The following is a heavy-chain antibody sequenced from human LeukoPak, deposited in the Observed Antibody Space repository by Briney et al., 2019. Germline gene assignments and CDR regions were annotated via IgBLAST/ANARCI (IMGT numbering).Heavy chain of an antibody. V-gene: IGHV4-39*02. D-gene: IGHD3-16*01. J-gene: IGHJ4*02. CDR3: ARSVMNTFGGAMVTYFDS. Sequence: PSETLSLTCNVSGDSITSSNYFWGWIRQSPGRGLEWIGNVFYTGSTFYNPSLKGRGTVSLDTSKSHFTLTLRSVSAADTAVYFCARSVMNTFGGAMVTYFDSWGLGTLVTVSS. CDR1: GDSITSSNYF. CDR2: VFYTGST.